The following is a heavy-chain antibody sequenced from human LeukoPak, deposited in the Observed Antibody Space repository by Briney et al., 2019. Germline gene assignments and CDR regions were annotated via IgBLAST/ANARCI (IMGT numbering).Heavy chain of an antibody. J-gene: IGHJ4*02. CDR1: GLTFSSYE. CDR2: ISSSGSTI. CDR3: ASQKGRIAVAVDY. Sequence: PGGSLRLSCAASGLTFSSYEMNWVRQAPGKGLEWVSYISSSGSTIYYADSVKGRFTISRDNAKNSLYLQMNSLRAEDTAVYYCASQKGRIAVAVDYWGQGTLVTVSS. D-gene: IGHD6-19*01. V-gene: IGHV3-48*03.